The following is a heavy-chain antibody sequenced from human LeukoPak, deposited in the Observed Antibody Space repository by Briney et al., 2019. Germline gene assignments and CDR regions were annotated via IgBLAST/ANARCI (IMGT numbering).Heavy chain of an antibody. Sequence: SQTLSLTCTVSGGSISSSHSWSWSRQPAGKGLEWIGRIYTSGNTNYIPSLKSRVTISFDTSKSQFSLKLSSVTAADTAVYYCARDLLMYGLDVWGQGTTVTVSS. CDR2: IYTSGNT. D-gene: IGHD3-9*01. CDR1: GGSISSSHS. V-gene: IGHV4-61*02. CDR3: ARDLLMYGLDV. J-gene: IGHJ6*02.